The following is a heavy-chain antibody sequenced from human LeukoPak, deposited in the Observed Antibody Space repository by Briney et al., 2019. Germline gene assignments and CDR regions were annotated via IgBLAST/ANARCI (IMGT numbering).Heavy chain of an antibody. CDR1: GGSISSYY. CDR2: IYYSGST. CDR3: ARGNSSGYYRV. Sequence: SETLTLTCTVSGGSISSYYWSWIRQPPGKGLEWIGYIYYSGSTNYNPSLKSRVTISVDTSKNQFSLKLSSVTAADTAVYYCARGNSSGYYRVWGQGTLVTVSS. J-gene: IGHJ4*02. V-gene: IGHV4-59*01. D-gene: IGHD3-22*01.